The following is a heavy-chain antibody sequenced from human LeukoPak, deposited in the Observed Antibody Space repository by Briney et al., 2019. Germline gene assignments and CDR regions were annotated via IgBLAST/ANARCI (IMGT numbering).Heavy chain of an antibody. CDR2: MWYDGSKD. D-gene: IGHD2-21*02. CDR3: ARATTADGDFDY. Sequence: GKSLRLSCAASGFSFSTYGIHWVRQAPGKGLEWVAVMWYDGSKDYYADSVKGRFTISRDTSKNTLYLQMNNLRAEDTAVYYCARATTADGDFDYWGQGTLVTVSS. V-gene: IGHV3-33*01. J-gene: IGHJ4*02. CDR1: GFSFSTYG.